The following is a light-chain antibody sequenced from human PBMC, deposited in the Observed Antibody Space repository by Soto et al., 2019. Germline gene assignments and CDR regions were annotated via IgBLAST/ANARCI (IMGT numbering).Light chain of an antibody. CDR1: SSNVGSNT. J-gene: IGLJ1*01. CDR3: AAWDDSLNASV. V-gene: IGLV1-44*01. Sequence: VLTQPPSASGAPGQRVTISCSGSSSNVGSNTVSWYQQFPGTAPKLLIHSNNKRPSGVPDRFSGSKSGTSASLAISGLQSEDEADYYCAAWDDSLNASVFGGGTKLTVL. CDR2: SNN.